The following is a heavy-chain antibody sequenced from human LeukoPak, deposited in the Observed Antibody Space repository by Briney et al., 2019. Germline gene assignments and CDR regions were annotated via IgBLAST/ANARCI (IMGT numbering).Heavy chain of an antibody. J-gene: IGHJ5*02. CDR2: IWYGGSNK. CDR3: ARGYGDSFDCGDP. D-gene: IGHD4-17*01. CDR1: GFTFSSYG. Sequence: PGGSLRLSCAASGFTFSSYGMHWVRQAPGKGLEWVAVIWYGGSNKYYADSVKGRFTISRDNSKNTLYLQMNSLRAEDTAVYYCARGYGDSFDCGDPWGQGTLVTVSS. V-gene: IGHV3-33*01.